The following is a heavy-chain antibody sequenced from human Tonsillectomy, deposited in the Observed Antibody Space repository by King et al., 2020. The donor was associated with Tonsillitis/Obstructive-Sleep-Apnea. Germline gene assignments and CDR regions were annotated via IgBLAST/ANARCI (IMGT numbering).Heavy chain of an antibody. CDR2: IYSGGST. CDR1: GFTVSSNY. D-gene: IGHD2-15*01. V-gene: IGHV3-53*01. J-gene: IGHJ6*03. CDR3: AREEGEKGYCSGGSCYSYYYYYMDV. Sequence: VQLVESGGGLIQPGGSLRLSCAASGFTVSSNYMSWVRQAPGKGLEWVSVIYSGGSTYYADSVKGRFTISSDNSKNTLYLQMNSLRAEDTAVYYCAREEGEKGYCSGGSCYSYYYYYMDVWGKGTTVTVSS.